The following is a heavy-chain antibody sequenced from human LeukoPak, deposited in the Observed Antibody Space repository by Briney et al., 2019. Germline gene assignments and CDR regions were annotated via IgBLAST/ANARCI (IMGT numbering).Heavy chain of an antibody. V-gene: IGHV3-64D*09. Sequence: PGGSLRLSCSASGFTFRTYAMHWVRQAPGKGLEYVSAISSNGDSTFYADSVKGRCTISRDKSKKTLYLQMSSLREEDTAVYYCVKVGSAAGPGDFDYWGQGTLVTVSS. CDR3: VKVGSAAGPGDFDY. D-gene: IGHD6-13*01. J-gene: IGHJ4*02. CDR1: GFTFRTYA. CDR2: ISSNGDST.